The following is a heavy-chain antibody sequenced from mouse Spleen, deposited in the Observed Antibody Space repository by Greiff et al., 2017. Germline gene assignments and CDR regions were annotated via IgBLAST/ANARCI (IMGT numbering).Heavy chain of an antibody. CDR2: INPNNGGT. Sequence: VQLQQSGPELVKPGASVKISCKASGYTFTDYYMNWVKQSHGKSLEWIGDINPNNGGTSYNQKFKGKATLTVDKSSSTAYMELRSLTSEDSAVYYCARDYDYDGDAYWGQGTLVTVSA. J-gene: IGHJ3*01. D-gene: IGHD2-4*01. CDR3: ARDYDYDGDAY. CDR1: GYTFTDYY. V-gene: IGHV1-26*01.